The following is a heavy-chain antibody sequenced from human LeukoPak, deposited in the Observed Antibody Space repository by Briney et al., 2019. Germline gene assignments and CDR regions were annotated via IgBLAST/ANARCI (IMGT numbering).Heavy chain of an antibody. V-gene: IGHV4-59*04. CDR1: GGSISSYY. CDR2: IYYSGST. Sequence: PSETLSLTCTVSGGSISSYYWSWIRQPPGKGLEWIGYIYYSGSTSYNPSLKSRVTISVDTSKNLFSLKLSSVPAADTAMYYCARLSHIYCSGGGCRGAFDIWGQGTMVTVSS. D-gene: IGHD2-15*01. CDR3: ARLSHIYCSGGGCRGAFDI. J-gene: IGHJ3*02.